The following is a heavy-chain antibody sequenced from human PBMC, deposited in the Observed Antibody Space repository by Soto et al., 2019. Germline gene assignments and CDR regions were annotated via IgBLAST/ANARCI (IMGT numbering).Heavy chain of an antibody. J-gene: IGHJ3*02. CDR3: ARERGYCSSTSCDAFDI. Sequence: SVNLSCKPSGGTFSSYSISWVRQSPGQGLECMGGIIPIFGTANYAQKFQGRVTITANKSTSTAYVELSSLRSEDTAVYYCARERGYCSSTSCDAFDIWGQGTMVTVSS. D-gene: IGHD2-2*01. CDR1: GGTFSSYS. CDR2: IIPIFGTA. V-gene: IGHV1-69*06.